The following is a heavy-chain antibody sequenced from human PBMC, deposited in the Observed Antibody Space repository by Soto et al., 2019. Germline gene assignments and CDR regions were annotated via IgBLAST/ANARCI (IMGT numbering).Heavy chain of an antibody. Sequence: ASVKVSCKASGYTFTGYYMHWVRQAPGQGLEWMGWINPNSGGTNYAQKFQGWVTMTRDTSISTAYMELSRLRSDDTAVYYCARSTQQWLVHYYFDYWGQGTLVTVS. CDR3: ARSTQQWLVHYYFDY. D-gene: IGHD6-19*01. CDR2: INPNSGGT. CDR1: GYTFTGYY. V-gene: IGHV1-2*04. J-gene: IGHJ4*02.